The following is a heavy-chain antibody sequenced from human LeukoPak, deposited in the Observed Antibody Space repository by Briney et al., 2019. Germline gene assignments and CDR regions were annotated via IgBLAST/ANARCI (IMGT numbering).Heavy chain of an antibody. Sequence: SETLTLTCAVYSGSFSGYYWSWISQPPGKGLEWIGEINHSGSTNYNPSLKSRVTISVDTSKNQFSLKLSSVTAADTAVYYCVRGSIAVAGTSDYWGQGTLVTVSS. CDR2: INHSGST. V-gene: IGHV4-34*01. CDR3: VRGSIAVAGTSDY. CDR1: SGSFSGYY. D-gene: IGHD6-19*01. J-gene: IGHJ4*02.